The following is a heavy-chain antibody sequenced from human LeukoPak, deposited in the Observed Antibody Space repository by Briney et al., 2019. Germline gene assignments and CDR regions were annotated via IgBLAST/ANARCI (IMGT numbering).Heavy chain of an antibody. Sequence: PGGSLRLSCAASGFTFSRYSMNWFRQAPGKGLERVSSISSRSTNIFYADSVKGRFTISRDSAKNSLYLQMNSLGAEDTAVYYCARDAQWLVPEGYFYYMDVWGKGTTVTVSS. CDR3: ARDAQWLVPEGYFYYMDV. J-gene: IGHJ6*03. D-gene: IGHD6-19*01. CDR2: ISSRSTNI. CDR1: GFTFSRYS. V-gene: IGHV3-21*01.